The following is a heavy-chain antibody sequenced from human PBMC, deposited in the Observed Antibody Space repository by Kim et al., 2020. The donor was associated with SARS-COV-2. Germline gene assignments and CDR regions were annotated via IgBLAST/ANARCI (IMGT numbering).Heavy chain of an antibody. CDR1: GFTFSSYA. CDR2: ISYDGSNK. J-gene: IGHJ4*02. Sequence: GGSLRLSCAASGFTFSSYAMHWVRPAPGKGLEWVAVISYDGSNKYYTYSVKGRFTISRDNSKNTLYLQMNSLRAEDTAVYYCAKLSIAARPPSFDYWGQGTLVPVSS. V-gene: IGHV3-30-3*02. CDR3: AKLSIAARPPSFDY. D-gene: IGHD6-6*01.